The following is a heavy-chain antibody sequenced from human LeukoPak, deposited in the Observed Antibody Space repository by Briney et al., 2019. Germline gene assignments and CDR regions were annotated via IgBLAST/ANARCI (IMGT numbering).Heavy chain of an antibody. V-gene: IGHV4-4*02. CDR3: ARGRSVGLWLHRGVSLDV. CDR1: GGSISSSNW. CDR2: INHSGST. D-gene: IGHD5-18*01. J-gene: IGHJ6*04. Sequence: PSGTLSLTCAVSGGSISSSNWWSWVRQPPGKGLEWIGEINHSGSTNYNPSLKSRVTISVDTSKNQFSLKLSSVTAADTAVYYCARGRSVGLWLHRGVSLDVWGKGTTVTVSS.